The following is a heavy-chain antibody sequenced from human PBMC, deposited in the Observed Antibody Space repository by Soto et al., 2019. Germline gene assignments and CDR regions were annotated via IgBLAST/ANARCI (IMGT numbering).Heavy chain of an antibody. Sequence: SETLSLTCTVSGGSISSSSYYWGWIRQPPGKGLEWIGSIYYSGSTYYNPSLKSRVTISVDTSKNQFSLKLSSVTAADTAVYYCARHLDYNILTGYYGNNWFDPWGQGTLVTVSS. CDR2: IYYSGST. D-gene: IGHD3-9*01. J-gene: IGHJ5*02. V-gene: IGHV4-39*01. CDR1: GGSISSSSYY. CDR3: ARHLDYNILTGYYGNNWFDP.